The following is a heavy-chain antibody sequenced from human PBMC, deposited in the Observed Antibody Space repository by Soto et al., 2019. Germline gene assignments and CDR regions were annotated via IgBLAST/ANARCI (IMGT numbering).Heavy chain of an antibody. CDR3: AKNGQPPYYYYGLDV. Sequence: QGHLVQSGAEVKKPGASVKVYCKASGYTFTRYGISWVRQAPGQGLEWMGWISGYNGDTNYTQNLQDRVTMTIDTSTNTAYMELRSLTSDDKAVYYCAKNGQPPYYYYGLDVWGQGTTVTVSS. J-gene: IGHJ6*02. CDR1: GYTFTRYG. D-gene: IGHD2-8*01. V-gene: IGHV1-18*01. CDR2: ISGYNGDT.